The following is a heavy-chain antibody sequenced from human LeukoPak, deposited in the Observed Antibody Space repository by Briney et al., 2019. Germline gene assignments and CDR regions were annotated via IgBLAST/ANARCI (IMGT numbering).Heavy chain of an antibody. Sequence: SETLSLTCTVSGGSISSYYWSWVRQPPGKGLEWIGYIYYSGSTNYNPSLKSRVTISVDTSKNQFSLKLSSVTAADTAVYYCARGYGDTAMVQLDYWGQGTLVTVSS. V-gene: IGHV4-59*12. J-gene: IGHJ4*02. CDR2: IYYSGST. CDR1: GGSISSYY. D-gene: IGHD5-18*01. CDR3: ARGYGDTAMVQLDY.